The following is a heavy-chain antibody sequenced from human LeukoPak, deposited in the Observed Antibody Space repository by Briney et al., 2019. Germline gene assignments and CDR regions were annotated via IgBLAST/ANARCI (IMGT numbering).Heavy chain of an antibody. Sequence: SLRLSCAASGFTFDDYAMHWVRQAPGKGLEWVSGISWNSGSIGYADSVKGRFTISRDNAKNSLYLQMNSLRAEDTAVYYCARDRGFDYWGQGTLVTVSS. CDR3: ARDRGFDY. V-gene: IGHV3-9*01. D-gene: IGHD3-10*01. J-gene: IGHJ4*02. CDR1: GFTFDDYA. CDR2: ISWNSGSI.